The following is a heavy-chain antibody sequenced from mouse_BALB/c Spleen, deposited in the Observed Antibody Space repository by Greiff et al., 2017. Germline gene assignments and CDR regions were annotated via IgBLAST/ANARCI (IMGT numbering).Heavy chain of an antibody. CDR1: GYSITSGYS. V-gene: IGHV3-1*02. D-gene: IGHD1-1*01. Sequence: EVQLQQSGPDLVKPSQSLSLTCTVTGYSITSGYSWTWIRQFPGNKLEWMGYIHYSGSTNYNPSLKSRISITRDTSKNQFFLQLNSVTTEDTATYYCARGVTTGFDYWGQGTTLTVSA. CDR2: IHYSGST. J-gene: IGHJ2*01. CDR3: ARGVTTGFDY.